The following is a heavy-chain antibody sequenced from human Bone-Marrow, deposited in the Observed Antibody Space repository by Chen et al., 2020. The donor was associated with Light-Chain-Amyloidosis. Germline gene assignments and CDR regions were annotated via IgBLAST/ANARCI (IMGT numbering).Heavy chain of an antibody. CDR2: ISRSGSII. D-gene: IGHD3-10*01. CDR1: GFTFSYYE. V-gene: IGHV3-48*03. Sequence: EVQLVDSGGGLVQPGGSLRLSCAASGFTFSYYEMNWVRQAPGKGLEWISYISRSGSIIYYADSVKGRFTISRDNAKNSLYLQMNSLRAEDTAVYFCTRKGGYFDFWGQGSLVTVSS. CDR3: TRKGGYFDF. J-gene: IGHJ4*02.